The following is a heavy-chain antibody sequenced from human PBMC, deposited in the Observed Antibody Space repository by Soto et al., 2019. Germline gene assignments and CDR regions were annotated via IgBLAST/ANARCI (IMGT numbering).Heavy chain of an antibody. CDR1: GSIFSGYG. V-gene: IGHV3-33*01. CDR3: TRDGIGGTVFRGFCDY. CDR2: IWYDGSNK. J-gene: IGHJ4*02. D-gene: IGHD1-7*01. Sequence: QEHLVQSGGGVVQPGRSLRLSCAASGSIFSGYGMHWVRQAPGKGLEWVAVIWYDGSNKYYADSVKGRFTISGDNSKNMLYLQMDSLRDEDTAVYYCTRDGIGGTVFRGFCDYWGQGTLVTVSS.